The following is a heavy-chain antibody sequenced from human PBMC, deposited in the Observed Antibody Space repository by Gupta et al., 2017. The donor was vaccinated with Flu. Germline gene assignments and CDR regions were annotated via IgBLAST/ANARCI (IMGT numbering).Heavy chain of an antibody. CDR2: ISYDGSNK. CDR3: AKDSEAVAIIDYFDY. J-gene: IGHJ4*02. V-gene: IGHV3-30*18. CDR1: GFTFSSYG. Sequence: QVQLVESGGGVVQPGRSLRLSCAASGFTFSSYGMHWVRQAPGKGLEWVAVISYDGSNKYYADSVKGRFTISRDNSKNTLYLQMNSLRAEDTAVYYCAKDSEAVAIIDYFDYWGQGTLVTVSS. D-gene: IGHD6-19*01.